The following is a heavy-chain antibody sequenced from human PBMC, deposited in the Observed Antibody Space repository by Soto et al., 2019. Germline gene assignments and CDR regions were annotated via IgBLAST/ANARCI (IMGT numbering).Heavy chain of an antibody. D-gene: IGHD1-26*01. J-gene: IGHJ4*02. Sequence: GGSLRLSCAASGFTFSSYAMRWVRQAPVKGLEWVSAISGSGDSTYYADSVEGRFTISRDNSKNTLYLQMNSLRAEDTAVYYCARRGSGSYYDYWGQGTLVTVSS. V-gene: IGHV3-23*01. CDR2: ISGSGDST. CDR1: GFTFSSYA. CDR3: ARRGSGSYYDY.